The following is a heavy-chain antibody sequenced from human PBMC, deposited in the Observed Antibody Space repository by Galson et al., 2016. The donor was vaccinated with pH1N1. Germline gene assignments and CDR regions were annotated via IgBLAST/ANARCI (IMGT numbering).Heavy chain of an antibody. V-gene: IGHV3-7*01. CDR3: ARAIAQGDSY. J-gene: IGHJ4*02. Sequence: SLRLSCATSGFTFSSYWMSWVRQAPGKGLEWVANIRQDGSEKHYVDSVKGRFTISRDSAKNSLYLQMDSLRAEDTAIYYCARAIAQGDSYWGQGTLVTVSS. D-gene: IGHD2-21*01. CDR2: IRQDGSEK. CDR1: GFTFSSYW.